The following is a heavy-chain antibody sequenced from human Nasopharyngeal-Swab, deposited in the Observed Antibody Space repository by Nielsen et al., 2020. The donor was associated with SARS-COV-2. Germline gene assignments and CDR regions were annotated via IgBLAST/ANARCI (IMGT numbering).Heavy chain of an antibody. CDR2: IWYDGSNK. V-gene: IGHV3-33*01. J-gene: IGHJ3*02. CDR3: ARVPKVVGAFDI. D-gene: IGHD2-15*01. Sequence: WIRQPPGKGLEWVAVIWYDGSNKYYADSVKGRFTISRDNPKNTLYLQMNSLRAEDTAVYYCARVPKVVGAFDIWGQGTMVTVSS.